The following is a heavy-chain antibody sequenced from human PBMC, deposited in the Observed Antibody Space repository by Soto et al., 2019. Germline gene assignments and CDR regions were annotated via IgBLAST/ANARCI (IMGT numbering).Heavy chain of an antibody. Sequence: EVQLLESGGALVQPGGSLRLSCAASGFTFSTYAMSWVRQAPGTGLECVSSISRSDHFINYADSVKGRFSISRDNSKNTLYLQMSSLRADDTPVYYCAQGDYNSRYTYWGQGTLVTVSS. V-gene: IGHV3-23*01. J-gene: IGHJ4*02. CDR3: AQGDYNSRYTY. D-gene: IGHD4-4*01. CDR1: GFTFSTYA. CDR2: ISRSDHFI.